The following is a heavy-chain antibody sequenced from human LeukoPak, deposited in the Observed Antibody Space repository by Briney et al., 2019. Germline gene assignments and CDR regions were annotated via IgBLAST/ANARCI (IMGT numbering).Heavy chain of an antibody. CDR3: ARLFGSSWSPPGY. CDR1: GGSISSSSYY. CDR2: IYYSGST. D-gene: IGHD6-13*01. Sequence: SETLSLTCTVSGGSISSSSYYWGWIRQPPGKGLEWIGSIYYSGSTYYNPSLKSRVTISVDTSKNQFSLKVSSVTAADTAVYYCARLFGSSWSPPGYWGQGTLVTVSS. V-gene: IGHV4-39*01. J-gene: IGHJ4*02.